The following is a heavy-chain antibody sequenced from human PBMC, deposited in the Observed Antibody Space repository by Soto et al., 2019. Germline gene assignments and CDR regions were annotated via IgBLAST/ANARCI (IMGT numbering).Heavy chain of an antibody. CDR3: ARDRAYSGYDFFFDY. D-gene: IGHD5-12*01. Sequence: GASVKVSCKASGGTFSSYAISWVRQAPGQGLEWMGGIIPIFGTANYAQKFQGRVTITADESTSTAYMELSSLRSEDTAVYYCARDRAYSGYDFFFDYWGQGTLVNVSS. CDR1: GGTFSSYA. V-gene: IGHV1-69*13. CDR2: IIPIFGTA. J-gene: IGHJ4*02.